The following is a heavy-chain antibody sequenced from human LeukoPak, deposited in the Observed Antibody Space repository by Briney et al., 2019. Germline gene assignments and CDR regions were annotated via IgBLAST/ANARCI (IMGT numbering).Heavy chain of an antibody. CDR1: GGTFSSYA. V-gene: IGHV1-8*03. J-gene: IGHJ4*02. CDR3: ARGVATDY. D-gene: IGHD5-12*01. Sequence: GSSVKVSCKASGGTFSSYAISWVRQATGQGLEWMGWMNPNSGNTDYAQKFQGRVTFTRDTSINTAYMELSSLRSEDTAMYYCARGVATDYWGQGTLVTVSS. CDR2: MNPNSGNT.